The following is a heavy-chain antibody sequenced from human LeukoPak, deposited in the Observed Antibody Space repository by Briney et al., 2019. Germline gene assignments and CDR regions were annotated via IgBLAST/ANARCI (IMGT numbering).Heavy chain of an antibody. J-gene: IGHJ5*02. V-gene: IGHV1-69*05. D-gene: IGHD4-17*01. CDR1: GGTFSSYA. CDR2: IIPIFGTA. CDR3: ARSGTTVIPYNWFDP. Sequence: ASVKVSCKASGGTFSSYAISWVRQAPGQGLERMGGIIPIFGTANYAQRFQGRVTITTDESTSTVYMELSSLRSEDTAMYYCARSGTTVIPYNWFDPWGQGTLVTVSS.